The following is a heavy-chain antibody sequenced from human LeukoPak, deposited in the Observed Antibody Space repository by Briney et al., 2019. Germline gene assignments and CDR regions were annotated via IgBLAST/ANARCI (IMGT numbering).Heavy chain of an antibody. J-gene: IGHJ4*02. V-gene: IGHV3-30*02. CDR1: GFTFSSYA. CDR3: AKGTVVRGNHSLG. D-gene: IGHD3-22*01. Sequence: GGSLRLSCAASGFTFSSYAMSWVRQASGKGLEWVAFIRYDGSNKYYADPVKGRFTISRDNSKNTLYLQMNSLRAKDTAVYYCAKGTVVRGNHSLGWGQGTLVTVSS. CDR2: IRYDGSNK.